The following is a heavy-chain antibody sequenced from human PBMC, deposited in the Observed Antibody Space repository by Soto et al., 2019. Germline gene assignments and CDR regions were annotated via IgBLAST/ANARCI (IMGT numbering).Heavy chain of an antibody. CDR3: AATGGNYFGLDV. D-gene: IGHD2-8*02. V-gene: IGHV1-18*04. J-gene: IGHJ6*02. Sequence: ASVKVSCKASGYTFTGYYMHWVRQAPGQGLEWMGWISGYNGNTKYAQKFQDRVTMTADTSTRTAFMEVRSLTSDDTGVYFCAATGGNYFGLDVWGQGTTVTVSS. CDR2: ISGYNGNT. CDR1: GYTFTGYY.